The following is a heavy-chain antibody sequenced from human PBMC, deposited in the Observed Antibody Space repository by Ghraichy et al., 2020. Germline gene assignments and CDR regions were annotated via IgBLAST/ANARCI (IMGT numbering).Heavy chain of an antibody. CDR3: ARGYTYGRGYFDY. V-gene: IGHV3-23*01. CDR2: ISGSGSNT. J-gene: IGHJ4*02. CDR1: GFTFSSFA. D-gene: IGHD5-18*01. Sequence: GESLNISCAASGFTFSSFAMSWVRQAPGKGLEWVSAISGSGSNTYYADSVKGRFTISRDNSKNTLFLQMNSLRAEDTAVYCCARGYTYGRGYFDYWGQGTLVTVSS.